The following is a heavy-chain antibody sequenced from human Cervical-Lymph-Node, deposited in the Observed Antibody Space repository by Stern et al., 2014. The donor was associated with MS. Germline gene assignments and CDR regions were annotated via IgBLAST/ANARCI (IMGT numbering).Heavy chain of an antibody. V-gene: IGHV5-10-1*03. J-gene: IGHJ4*02. CDR3: ARHDSAGTILY. D-gene: IGHD1-7*01. Sequence: VQLVQSGAEVKRPGESLRISSKGSGYSFTGYWITWVRQMAGKGLEWMGRTDPSESYVKYSPSFQGHVTISADKSISTAYLQWSSLKASDTAMYYCARHDSAGTILYWGQGTLVTVSS. CDR1: GYSFTGYW. CDR2: TDPSESYV.